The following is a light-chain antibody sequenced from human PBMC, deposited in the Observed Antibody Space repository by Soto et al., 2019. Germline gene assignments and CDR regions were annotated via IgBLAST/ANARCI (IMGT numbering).Light chain of an antibody. J-gene: IGKJ2*01. Sequence: EIVMTQSPATLSVSPGERATLSYRASQSVSSNLAWYQQKPGQAPRLLIYGASTRATGIPARFSGSGSGTEFTITISSLQSEDFAVYYCQQYNNWPPEDTFGQGTKLEIK. CDR1: QSVSSN. V-gene: IGKV3-15*01. CDR3: QQYNNWPPEDT. CDR2: GAS.